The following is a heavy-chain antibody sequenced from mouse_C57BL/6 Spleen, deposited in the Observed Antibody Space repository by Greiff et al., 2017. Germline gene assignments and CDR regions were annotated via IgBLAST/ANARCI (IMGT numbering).Heavy chain of an antibody. Sequence: EVKLQESGPGLAKPSQTLSLTCSVTGYSITSDYWNWIRKCPGNKLEYMGYISYSGSTYYNQSLKSRISITRDTSTNQYYLQLNSVTTEDTVTYYCARSGSASALDYWGQGTSVTVSS. CDR1: GYSITSDY. D-gene: IGHD1-1*02. CDR3: ARSGSASALDY. CDR2: ISYSGST. J-gene: IGHJ4*01. V-gene: IGHV3-8*01.